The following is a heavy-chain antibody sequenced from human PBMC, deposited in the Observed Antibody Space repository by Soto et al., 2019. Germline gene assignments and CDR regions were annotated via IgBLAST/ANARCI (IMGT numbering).Heavy chain of an antibody. CDR3: ARGQVVAAQH. J-gene: IGHJ4*02. D-gene: IGHD2-15*01. CDR2: TYHSGNP. Sequence: SDSLSLTFVISGYTISTGGYSWTWIRQPPGKALEWIGHTYHSGNPYYNPSLKSRVIIPVDRSKNQFSLKLSSVTAADTAVYYCARGQVVAAQHWGQGTLVTVS. CDR1: GYTISTGGYS. V-gene: IGHV4-30-2*01.